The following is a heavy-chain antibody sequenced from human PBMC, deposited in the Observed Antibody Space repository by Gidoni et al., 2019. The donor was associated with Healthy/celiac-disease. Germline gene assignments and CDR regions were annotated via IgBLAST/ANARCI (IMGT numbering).Heavy chain of an antibody. V-gene: IGHV3-30*18. CDR2: ISYDGSNK. CDR3: AKEPPATVVSYPEGYFDY. Sequence: QVQLVESGGGVVQPGRSLRLSCAASGFTFSSYGMPWVRQAPGKGLEWVAVISYDGSNKYYADSVKGRFTISRDNSKNTLYLQMNSLRAEDTAVYYCAKEPPATVVSYPEGYFDYWGQGTLVTVSS. D-gene: IGHD4-17*01. CDR1: GFTFSSYG. J-gene: IGHJ4*02.